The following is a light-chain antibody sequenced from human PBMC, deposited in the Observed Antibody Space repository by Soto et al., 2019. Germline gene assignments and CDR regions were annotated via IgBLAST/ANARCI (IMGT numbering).Light chain of an antibody. V-gene: IGKV3-15*01. J-gene: IGKJ1*01. CDR1: QSVSSN. CDR3: KQYNNWPWT. Sequence: ELVMTKSPAPLSVSPGESATLSCRASQSVSSNLAWYQQKPGQAPRLLIYGASTRATGIPSRFSGSGSGTEFTLTIRSLQSEDFAVYYCKQYNNWPWTFGQGTKVDIK. CDR2: GAS.